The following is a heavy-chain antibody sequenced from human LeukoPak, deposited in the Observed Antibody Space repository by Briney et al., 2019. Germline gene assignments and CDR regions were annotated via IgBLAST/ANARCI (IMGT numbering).Heavy chain of an antibody. Sequence: GGSLRLSCAASGFTFSNIWMTWVRQAPGKGLEWVGRIKRKAEGGTTDYAAPVRGRFTISRDDSKTTLYLQMNSLKAKDTAVYYCTTATSTTASWSWGQGTLVTVSS. V-gene: IGHV3-15*01. D-gene: IGHD1-1*01. CDR1: GFTFSNIW. CDR3: TTATSTTASWS. CDR2: IKRKAEGGTT. J-gene: IGHJ5*02.